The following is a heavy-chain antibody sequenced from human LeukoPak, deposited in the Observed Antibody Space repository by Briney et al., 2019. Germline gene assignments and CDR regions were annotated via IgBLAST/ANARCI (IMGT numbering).Heavy chain of an antibody. Sequence: ETLSLTCAVYGGSFSGYYWSWIRQPPGKGLEWVSSIFPSGGEIHYADSVRGRFTISRDNSKSTLSLQMNSLRAEDTAIYYCATYRQVLLPFESWGQGTLVTVSS. CDR1: GGSFSGYY. CDR3: ATYRQVLLPFES. V-gene: IGHV3-23*01. CDR2: IFPSGGEI. D-gene: IGHD2-8*02. J-gene: IGHJ4*02.